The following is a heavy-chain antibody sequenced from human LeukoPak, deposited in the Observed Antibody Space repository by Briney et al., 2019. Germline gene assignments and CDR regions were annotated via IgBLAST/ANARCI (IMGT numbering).Heavy chain of an antibody. D-gene: IGHD3-9*01. CDR3: ARAASRDILTGYYIRY. CDR1: RYTFTRYD. CDR2: MNPNSGNT. Sequence: ASVKVSCKASRYTFTRYDINWVRQAPGHEREWMGWMNPNSGNTGYAQKFQGRVTMTRNTSISTAYMELSSLRSEDTAVYYCARAASRDILTGYYIRYWGQGTLVTVSS. J-gene: IGHJ4*02. V-gene: IGHV1-8*01.